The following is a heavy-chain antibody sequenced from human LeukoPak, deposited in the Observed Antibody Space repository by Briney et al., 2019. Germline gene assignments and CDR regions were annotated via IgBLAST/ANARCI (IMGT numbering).Heavy chain of an antibody. Sequence: GGSLRLSCAASGFTFSSYSMMWVRLAPGKGLEWVSYISSSSTTIHYADSVNGRFTISRDNAKNSVYLQMNSLRAEDTAVYYCAKDHYYYGSGSLSDYWGQGTLVTVSS. D-gene: IGHD3-10*01. CDR2: ISSSSTTI. J-gene: IGHJ4*02. CDR3: AKDHYYYGSGSLSDY. CDR1: GFTFSSYS. V-gene: IGHV3-48*01.